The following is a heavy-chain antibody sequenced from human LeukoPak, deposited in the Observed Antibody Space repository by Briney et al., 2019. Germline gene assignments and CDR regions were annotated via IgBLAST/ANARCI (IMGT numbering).Heavy chain of an antibody. V-gene: IGHV3-30*02. Sequence: PGGPLRLSCAASGFTFSYYGMHWVRQAPGKGLEWVAFIRYDGSKKFYGDSVKGRFTISRDNSKNTLYLQMNSLRTEDTAVYYCAKSHLPNAYSGTYYCDYWGQGTLVTVSS. CDR3: AKSHLPNAYSGTYYCDY. CDR1: GFTFSYYG. CDR2: IRYDGSKK. D-gene: IGHD1-26*01. J-gene: IGHJ4*02.